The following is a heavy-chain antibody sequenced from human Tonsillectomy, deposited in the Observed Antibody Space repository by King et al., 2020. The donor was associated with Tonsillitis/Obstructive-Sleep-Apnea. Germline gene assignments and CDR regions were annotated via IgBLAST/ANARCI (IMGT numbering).Heavy chain of an antibody. CDR3: TNAWGAGASYMDV. CDR2: FSYRGGDT. V-gene: IGHV3-23*04. D-gene: IGHD3-16*01. J-gene: IGHJ6*03. CDR1: GFTFSSYA. Sequence: VQLVESGGGLVQPGGSLRLSCAASGFTFSSYAMSWVRQAPGKGLEWVSGFSYRGGDTEYADSVKGRFTISRDNSKNMLYLQMYGLRVEDTAVYYCTNAWGAGASYMDVWGKGTTVTVSS.